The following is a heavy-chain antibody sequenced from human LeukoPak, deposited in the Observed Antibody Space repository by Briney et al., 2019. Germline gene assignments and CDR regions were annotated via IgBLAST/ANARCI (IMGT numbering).Heavy chain of an antibody. Sequence: SVKVSCKASGYTFTSYGISWVRQAPGQGLEWMGGIIPIFGTANYAQKFQGRVTITTDESTSTAYMELSSLRSEDTAVYYCARGPIAARRGGFDYWGQGTLVTVSS. CDR1: GYTFTSYG. D-gene: IGHD6-6*01. CDR2: IIPIFGTA. J-gene: IGHJ4*02. V-gene: IGHV1-69*05. CDR3: ARGPIAARRGGFDY.